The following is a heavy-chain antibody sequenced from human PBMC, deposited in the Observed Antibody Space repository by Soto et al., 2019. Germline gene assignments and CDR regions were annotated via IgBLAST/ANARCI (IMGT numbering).Heavy chain of an antibody. D-gene: IGHD6-19*01. J-gene: IGHJ6*02. V-gene: IGHV3-23*01. CDR3: AKEKAYSSGWDGMDV. CDR2: ISGSGIST. Sequence: EVQLLESGGGLVQPGGSLRLSCAASGFTFSSYAMSWVRQAPGKGLEWVSAISGSGISTYYADSVKGRFTISRDNSXXTLYLQMNSLRAEDTAVYYCAKEKAYSSGWDGMDVWGQGTAVTVSS. CDR1: GFTFSSYA.